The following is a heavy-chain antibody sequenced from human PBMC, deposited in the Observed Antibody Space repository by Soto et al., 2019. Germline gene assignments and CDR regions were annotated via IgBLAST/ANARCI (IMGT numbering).Heavy chain of an antibody. CDR2: IYHTGAT. D-gene: IGHD3-10*01. CDR3: AIGAVVNLVRGVMGGNWFDP. V-gene: IGHV4-30-4*01. Sequence: QVQLQESGPGLVKPSQTLSLTCTVSGASIVSLDYYWTWIRQPPGKGLEWIGHIYHTGATYYNPPLESRVVMSVDTAYNQFCLKLRSVTAADTAVFYCAIGAVVNLVRGVMGGNWFDPCGQGTLVTVSS. J-gene: IGHJ5*02. CDR1: GASIVSLDYY.